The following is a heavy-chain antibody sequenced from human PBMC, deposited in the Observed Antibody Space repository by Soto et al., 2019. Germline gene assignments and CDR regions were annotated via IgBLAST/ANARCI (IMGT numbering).Heavy chain of an antibody. D-gene: IGHD3-22*01. J-gene: IGHJ4*02. CDR1: GYTFTNYG. CDR3: ARDVGHYYDGSGYKIFFDY. Sequence: QVQLVQSGAEVKKPGASVKVSCKVSGYTFTNYGISWVRQTPGQGLEWMGWLSTFDGSTNYAQKLQGRVTMTTDIYTTTAYMGLRSLRSDDTAVYYCARDVGHYYDGSGYKIFFDYWGQGTLVTISS. CDR2: LSTFDGST. V-gene: IGHV1-18*01.